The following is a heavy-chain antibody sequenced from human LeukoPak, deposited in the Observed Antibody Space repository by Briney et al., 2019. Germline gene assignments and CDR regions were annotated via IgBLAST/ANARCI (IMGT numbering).Heavy chain of an antibody. CDR1: GGTFSSYA. CDR3: ARSGNYDSSGYRDY. J-gene: IGHJ4*02. CDR2: SIPIFGIA. Sequence: GSSVKVSCKASGGTFSSYAISWVRQAPGHALEWMGRSIPIFGIANYAQKFQGRVTITADKSTSTAYTELSSLRSEDTAVYYCARSGNYDSSGYRDYWGQGTRVTVSS. D-gene: IGHD3-22*01. V-gene: IGHV1-69*04.